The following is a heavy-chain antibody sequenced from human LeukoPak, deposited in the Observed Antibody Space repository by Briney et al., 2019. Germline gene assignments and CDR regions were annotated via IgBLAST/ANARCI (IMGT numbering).Heavy chain of an antibody. CDR1: GGSISSSSYY. Sequence: TSETLSLTCTVSGGSISSSSYYWGWIRQPPGKGLEWIGSIYYSGSTYYNPSLKSRVTISVDTSKNQFSLKLSSVTAADTAVYYCARELGGWLREWGQGTLVTVSS. CDR3: ARELGGWLRE. V-gene: IGHV4-39*07. CDR2: IYYSGST. J-gene: IGHJ4*02. D-gene: IGHD6-19*01.